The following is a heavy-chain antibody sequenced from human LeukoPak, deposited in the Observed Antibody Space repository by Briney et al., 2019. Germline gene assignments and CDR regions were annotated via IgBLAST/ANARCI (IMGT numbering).Heavy chain of an antibody. V-gene: IGHV3-21*01. J-gene: IGHJ3*02. D-gene: IGHD3-22*01. CDR2: ISSSSSYI. CDR3: ARDCGQGPDSSGYPVDAFDI. CDR1: GFTFSSYS. Sequence: RTGGSLRLSCAASGFTFSSYSMNWVRQAPGKGLEWVSSISSSSSYIYYADSVKGRFTISRDNAKNSLYLQMNSLRAEDTAVYYCARDCGQGPDSSGYPVDAFDIWGQGTMVTVSS.